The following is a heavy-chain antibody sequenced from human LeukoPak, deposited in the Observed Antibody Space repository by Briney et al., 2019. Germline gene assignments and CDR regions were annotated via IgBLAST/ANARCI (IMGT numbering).Heavy chain of an antibody. CDR3: ARDQWLNTFDY. CDR2: IKQDGSET. Sequence: GGSLRLSCAASGFSLGDYWMNWVRQAPGKGLEWLATIKQDGSETHYVDSMKGRLSISRDNAKHSLYLQINGLRAEDTAVYYCARDQWLNTFDYWGQGTLVTVSS. CDR1: GFSLGDYW. D-gene: IGHD6-19*01. V-gene: IGHV3-7*01. J-gene: IGHJ4*02.